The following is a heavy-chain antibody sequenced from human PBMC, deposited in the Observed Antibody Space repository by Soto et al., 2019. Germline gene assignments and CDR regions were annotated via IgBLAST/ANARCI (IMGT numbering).Heavy chain of an antibody. J-gene: IGHJ4*02. CDR2: ISGSDGKT. Sequence: EVQLLESGGGLVRPGGSLRLSCTASGFSFSSYALSWVRQAPGKGLEWVSTISGSDGKTYYADSVKGRFSISRDTSKTTLYLEMTSRRVEDTAVYYCARWSFLDYWGQGTPVTVS. D-gene: IGHD1-26*01. V-gene: IGHV3-23*01. CDR3: ARWSFLDY. CDR1: GFSFSSYA.